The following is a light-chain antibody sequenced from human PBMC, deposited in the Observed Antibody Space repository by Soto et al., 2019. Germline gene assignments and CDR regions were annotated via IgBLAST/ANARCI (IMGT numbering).Light chain of an antibody. CDR2: GAS. CDR3: QQYNNWPPIT. CDR1: QSVSSN. Sequence: EIVMTQSPGTLYVSPGERATLSCRASQSVSSNLAWYQQKPGQAPRLLIYGASVRATGIPARFSGSGSGTEFTLAISSLQSEDFAVYYCQQYNNWPPITFGQGTRLEIK. V-gene: IGKV3D-15*01. J-gene: IGKJ5*01.